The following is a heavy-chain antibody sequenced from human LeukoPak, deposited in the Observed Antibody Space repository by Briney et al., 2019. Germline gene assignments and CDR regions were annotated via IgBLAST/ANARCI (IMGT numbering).Heavy chain of an antibody. V-gene: IGHV1-18*01. CDR1: GYNFIDYG. J-gene: IGHJ4*02. CDR2: ISVYNGNT. CDR3: ARSGGWYWKDHPIYFEH. D-gene: IGHD1-1*01. Sequence: ASVKVSCKASGYNFIDYGISWVRQAPGQGLEGMVWISVYNGNTNHAQKLQGRITITTDTSTNTDYMEVRSLRSDDTAVYYCARSGGWYWKDHPIYFEHWGQGTLVTVSS.